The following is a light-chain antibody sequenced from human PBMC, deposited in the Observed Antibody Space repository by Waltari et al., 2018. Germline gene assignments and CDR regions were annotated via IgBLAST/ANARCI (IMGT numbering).Light chain of an antibody. Sequence: EIVMTQSPATLSVSPGEKAPLSCRASQSVSSNLAWYQQKPGQAPRLLINGASTRATGVPDRFSGSGSGTEFTLTISSLQSEDFAVYYCLQYNDWPPLTFGGGTKVEIK. J-gene: IGKJ4*01. V-gene: IGKV3-15*01. CDR1: QSVSSN. CDR3: LQYNDWPPLT. CDR2: GAS.